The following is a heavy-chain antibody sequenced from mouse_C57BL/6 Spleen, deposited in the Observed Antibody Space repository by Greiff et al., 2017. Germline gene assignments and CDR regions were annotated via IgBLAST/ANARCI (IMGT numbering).Heavy chain of an antibody. V-gene: IGHV14-4*01. CDR3: TTSDSSGYDFDY. J-gene: IGHJ2*01. D-gene: IGHD3-2*02. CDR1: GFNIKDDY. CDR2: IDPENGDT. Sequence: VQLHQSGAELVRPGASVKLSCTASGFNIKDDYMHWVKQRPEQGLEWIGWIDPENGDTEYASKFQGKATITADTSSNTAYLQLSSLTSEDTAVYYGTTSDSSGYDFDYWGQGTTLTVSS.